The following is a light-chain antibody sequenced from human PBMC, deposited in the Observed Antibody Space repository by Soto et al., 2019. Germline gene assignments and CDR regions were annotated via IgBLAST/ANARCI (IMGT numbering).Light chain of an antibody. J-gene: IGKJ2*01. Sequence: IQLTQSPSSLSASVGDRVTITCRASQGIINYLAWYQQKPGKAPKLLIYGASTLQSGVPSRFGGSGSGTDFTRTVSSLQPEDFATYYCQQYDSSSPTFGQGTKLEIK. V-gene: IGKV1-9*01. CDR2: GAS. CDR3: QQYDSSSPT. CDR1: QGIINY.